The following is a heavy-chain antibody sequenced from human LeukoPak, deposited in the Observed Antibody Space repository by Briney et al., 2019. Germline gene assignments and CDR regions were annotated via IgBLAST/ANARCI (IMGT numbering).Heavy chain of an antibody. CDR2: INGDGSST. J-gene: IGHJ4*02. CDR3: ASPKFGGYFDY. CDR1: GFTFSSQW. Sequence: PGGSLRLSCAGSGFTFSSQWIHWVRQAPGKGLVWVSRINGDGSSTNYADSVQGRFTISRDNAKNTMYLQMSSLRVEDTAVYYCASPKFGGYFDYWGQGTLVTVSS. D-gene: IGHD3-10*01. V-gene: IGHV3-74*01.